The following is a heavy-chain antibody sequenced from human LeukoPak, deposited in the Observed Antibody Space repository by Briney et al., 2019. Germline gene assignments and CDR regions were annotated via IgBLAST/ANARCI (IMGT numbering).Heavy chain of an antibody. V-gene: IGHV4-38-2*02. CDR1: GYSISSGYY. CDR2: VYHTGNT. CDR3: ARDQPYFDS. Sequence: SETLSLTCAVSGYSISSGYYWGWIRQPPGKGLEWVGSVYHTGNTYYNPSLKSRVTISVNTSKNQFSLKLSSVTAADTALYYCARDQPYFDSWGQGALVTVSS. J-gene: IGHJ4*02.